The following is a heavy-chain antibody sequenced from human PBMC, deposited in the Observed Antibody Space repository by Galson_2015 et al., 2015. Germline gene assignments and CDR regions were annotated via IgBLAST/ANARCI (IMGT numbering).Heavy chain of an antibody. V-gene: IGHV3-7*01. D-gene: IGHD3-3*01. CDR3: ARAKTYDFWSASRYYYYYYMDV. CDR1: GFTFSTYW. J-gene: IGHJ6*03. CDR2: IKQDGSEK. Sequence: SLRLSCAASGFTFSTYWMRWARQAPGKGLEWVANIKQDGSEKYYVDSVKGRFTISRDNAKNSLYLQMNSLRDEDTAVYYCARAKTYDFWSASRYYYYYYMDVWGKGTTVTVSS.